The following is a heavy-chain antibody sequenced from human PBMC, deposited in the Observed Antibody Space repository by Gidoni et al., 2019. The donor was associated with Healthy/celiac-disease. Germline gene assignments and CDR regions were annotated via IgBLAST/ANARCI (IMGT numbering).Heavy chain of an antibody. J-gene: IGHJ4*02. CDR3: AHASWNYCISTSCYAFYYFDY. D-gene: IGHD2-2*01. V-gene: IGHV2-5*02. Sequence: QITLKESGPTLVKPTQTLTLTCTFSGFSLPTSGVGVDWIRQPPGKALEWLALIYWDDDKRYSPSLKSRLTITKDTSKKQVVITMTNMDPVDTATYYCAHASWNYCISTSCYAFYYFDYWGQGTLVTVSS. CDR1: GFSLPTSGVG. CDR2: IYWDDDK.